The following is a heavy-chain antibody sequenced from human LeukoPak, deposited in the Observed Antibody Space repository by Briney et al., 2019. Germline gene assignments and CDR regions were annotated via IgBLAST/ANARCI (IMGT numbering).Heavy chain of an antibody. D-gene: IGHD2-2*02. CDR3: PKARSASSSSCYNY. CDR2: ISGSDTST. V-gene: IGHV3-23*01. CDR1: GFTFSNYS. J-gene: IGHJ4*02. Sequence: GGSLRLSCAASGFTFSNYSMTWVRQAPGKGLEWVSSISGSDTSTYYADSVKGRFTISRDNSKNTLELQMDSLRAEDTAVYYCPKARSASSSSCYNYWGQGILVTVSS.